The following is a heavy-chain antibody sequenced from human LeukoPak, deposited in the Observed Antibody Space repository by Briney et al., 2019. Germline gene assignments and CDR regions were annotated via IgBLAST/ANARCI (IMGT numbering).Heavy chain of an antibody. J-gene: IGHJ4*02. D-gene: IGHD6-19*01. Sequence: PSETLSLTCTVSGGSISSYYWSWIRQPAGKGLEWIGRIYSSGSTNYNPSPKSRVTMSVDTSKNQFSLKLSSVPAADTAVYYCARLSSGWPLDYWGQGTLVTVSS. CDR3: ARLSSGWPLDY. CDR1: GGSISSYY. CDR2: IYSSGST. V-gene: IGHV4-4*07.